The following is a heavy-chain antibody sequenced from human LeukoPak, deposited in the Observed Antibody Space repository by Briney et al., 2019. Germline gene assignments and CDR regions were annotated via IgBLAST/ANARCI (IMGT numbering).Heavy chain of an antibody. D-gene: IGHD2-2*02. CDR3: ARTLNCSSTSCYKNYYGMDV. J-gene: IGHJ6*02. V-gene: IGHV1-8*01. Sequence: GASVKVSCKASGYTFTSYDINWVRQATGQGLEWMGWMNPNSGNTGYAQKFQGRVTMTRNTSISTAYMELSGLRSEDTAVYYCARTLNCSSTSCYKNYYGMDVWRQGTTVTVSS. CDR2: MNPNSGNT. CDR1: GYTFTSYD.